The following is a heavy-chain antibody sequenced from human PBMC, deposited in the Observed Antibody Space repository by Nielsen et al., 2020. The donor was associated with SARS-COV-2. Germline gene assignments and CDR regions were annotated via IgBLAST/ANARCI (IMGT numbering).Heavy chain of an antibody. J-gene: IGHJ3*02. CDR3: ARAIVGSYGAFDI. CDR2: IYSGGST. V-gene: IGHV3-53*04. Sequence: GESLKISCAASGFTVSSNYMSWVRQAPGKGLEWVSVIYSGGSTYYADSVKGRFTISRHNSKNTLYLQMNSLRAEDTAVYYCARAIVGSYGAFDIWGQGTMVTVSS. D-gene: IGHD1-26*01. CDR1: GFTVSSNY.